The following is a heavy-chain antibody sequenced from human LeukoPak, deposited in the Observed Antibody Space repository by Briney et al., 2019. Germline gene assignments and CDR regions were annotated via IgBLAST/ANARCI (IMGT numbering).Heavy chain of an antibody. V-gene: IGHV4-59*01. CDR3: ARAGGSNYDWYFDL. D-gene: IGHD4-11*01. Sequence: PSETLSLTCTVSGGSFSSYYWSWIRQPPGKGLEWIGYIYYSGSTNYNPSLKSRVTISVDTSKNQFSLKLSSVTAADTAVYYCARAGGSNYDWYFDLWGRGTLVTVSS. CDR1: GGSFSSYY. J-gene: IGHJ2*01. CDR2: IYYSGST.